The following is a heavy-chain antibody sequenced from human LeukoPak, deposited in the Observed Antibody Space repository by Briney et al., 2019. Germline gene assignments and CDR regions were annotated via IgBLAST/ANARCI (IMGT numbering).Heavy chain of an antibody. CDR2: ISSSSSYI. D-gene: IGHD1/OR15-1a*01. CDR1: GFTFSSYS. J-gene: IGHJ4*02. Sequence: PGGSLRLSCAASGFTFSSYSMNWVRQAPGKGLEWVSSISSSSSYIYYADSVKGRFTISRDNSKNSLYLQMNSLRTEDTALYYCAKDMVEITGTWGVDYWGQGTLVTVSS. V-gene: IGHV3-21*04. CDR3: AKDMVEITGTWGVDY.